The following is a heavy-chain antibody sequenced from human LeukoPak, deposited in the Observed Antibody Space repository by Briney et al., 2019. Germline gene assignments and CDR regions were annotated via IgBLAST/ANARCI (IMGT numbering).Heavy chain of an antibody. CDR1: GFTFSNYW. Sequence: GGSLRLSCAASGFTFSNYWMHWVRQVPGKGLVWVSRINDNGSATFYADSVKGRFTISRDNAKNTLFLQINSLRAEDTAVYYCAREILAPGKTHDYWGQGTLVTVSS. J-gene: IGHJ4*02. V-gene: IGHV3-74*01. CDR2: INDNGSAT. CDR3: AREILAPGKTHDY.